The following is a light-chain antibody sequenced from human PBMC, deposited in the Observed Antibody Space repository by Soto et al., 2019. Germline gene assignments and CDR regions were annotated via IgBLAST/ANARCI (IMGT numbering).Light chain of an antibody. CDR1: SSDVGGYNY. J-gene: IGLJ3*02. CDR2: EVT. CDR3: SSYTNSDTWV. Sequence: QSVLTQPASVSGSPGQSITISCTGTSSDVGGYNYVSWHQQHPGQVPKLTIYEVTNRPSGVSSRFSGSKSGNTASLTISGLQAEDEADYYCSSYTNSDTWVFGGGTKLTVL. V-gene: IGLV2-14*01.